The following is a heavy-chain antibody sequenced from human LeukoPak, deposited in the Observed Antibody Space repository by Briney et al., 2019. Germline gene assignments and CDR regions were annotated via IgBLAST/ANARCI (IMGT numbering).Heavy chain of an antibody. Sequence: GGSPRLSCAASGFTFSSYAMSWVRQAPGKGLEWVSGISDSGGSTYYADSVKGRFTISRDNSKNTLYLQMNSLRAEDTAVYYCAKILGTTWDYFDYWGQGTLVTVSS. D-gene: IGHD1-26*01. CDR2: ISDSGGST. J-gene: IGHJ4*02. CDR1: GFTFSSYA. V-gene: IGHV3-23*01. CDR3: AKILGTTWDYFDY.